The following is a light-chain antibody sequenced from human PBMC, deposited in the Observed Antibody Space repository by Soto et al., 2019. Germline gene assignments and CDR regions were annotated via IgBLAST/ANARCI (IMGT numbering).Light chain of an antibody. CDR2: GAS. J-gene: IGKJ1*01. V-gene: IGKV3-20*01. CDR1: QSVSSSY. CDR3: QQYGSSPGST. Sequence: IVLTQSPGTLSLSPGERATLSCRASQSVSSSYLAWYQQKPGQAPRLLIYGASSRATGIPDRFSGSGSGTDFTLTISRLEPEDFAVYYCQQYGSSPGSTFGQGTKVDI.